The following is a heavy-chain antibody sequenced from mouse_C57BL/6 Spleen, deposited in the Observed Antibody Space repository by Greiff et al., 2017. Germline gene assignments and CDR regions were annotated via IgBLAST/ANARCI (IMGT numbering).Heavy chain of an antibody. J-gene: IGHJ3*01. V-gene: IGHV1-52*01. D-gene: IGHD1-1*01. CDR3: ARDYGSRYRFAS. CDR2: IDPSDSET. CDR1: GYTFTSYW. Sequence: QVQLQQPGAELVRPGSSVKLSCKASGYTFTSYWMHWVKQRPIQGLEWIGNIDPSDSETHYNQKFKDKATLTVDKSSSTAYMQLSSLTSEDSAVYYCARDYGSRYRFASWGPANLGTVSA.